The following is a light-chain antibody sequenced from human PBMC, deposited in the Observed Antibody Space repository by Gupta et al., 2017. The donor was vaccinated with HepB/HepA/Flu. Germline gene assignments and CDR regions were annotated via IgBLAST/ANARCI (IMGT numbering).Light chain of an antibody. J-gene: IGKJ1*01. Sequence: DIQMTHSPSSLSASVGDRVTITCRASQRISSYLNWYQQKPGKAPKLLIYAASRVKSGVPSRFSGSGSGTDFTLTISSRQPEDFATYYCQQRDSTLWTFGQGTKVEIK. CDR2: AAS. V-gene: IGKV1-39*01. CDR1: QRISSY. CDR3: QQRDSTLWT.